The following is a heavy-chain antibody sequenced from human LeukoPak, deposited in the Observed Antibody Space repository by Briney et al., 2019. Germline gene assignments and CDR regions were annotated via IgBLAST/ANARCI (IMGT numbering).Heavy chain of an antibody. CDR2: SYYSGST. V-gene: IGHV4-31*02. CDR1: GGSITSGGYY. CDR3: ARSGSYYGSTSG. D-gene: IGHD3-10*01. J-gene: IGHJ4*02. Sequence: SETLSLTCTVSGGSITSGGYYRSWIRQHPGKGLEWIGYSYYSGSTNYNPSLKSRVTISLDTSKNQFSLKLSSVTAADTAVYYCARSGSYYGSTSGWGQGTLVTVSP.